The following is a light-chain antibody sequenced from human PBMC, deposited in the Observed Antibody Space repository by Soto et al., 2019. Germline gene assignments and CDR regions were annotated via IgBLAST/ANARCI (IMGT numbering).Light chain of an antibody. V-gene: IGKV3-11*01. Sequence: EIVLTQSPATLSLSPGERATLSCRASQSVSTNLAWYQQTPGQAPRLLIHDASKKATGVPARFSGSGSGTDFTLTISSLDPEDFAVYYCQRALTCGGGTKVEIK. CDR3: QRALT. CDR1: QSVSTN. CDR2: DAS. J-gene: IGKJ4*01.